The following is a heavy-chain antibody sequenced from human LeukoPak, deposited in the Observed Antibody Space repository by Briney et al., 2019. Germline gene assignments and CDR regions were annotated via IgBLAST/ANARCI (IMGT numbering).Heavy chain of an antibody. V-gene: IGHV3-66*02. CDR1: GFTVSLNY. J-gene: IGHJ4*02. CDR2: MYGGGGT. D-gene: IGHD5-12*01. CDR3: ARDYNGYGHSDY. Sequence: GGSLRLSCAASGFTVSLNYMTWVRQASGKGLEWVSVMYGGGGTYYADSVKGRFTISRANSKNTLYLQMSSLRAEDTAVYYCARDYNGYGHSDYWGQGTLVTVSS.